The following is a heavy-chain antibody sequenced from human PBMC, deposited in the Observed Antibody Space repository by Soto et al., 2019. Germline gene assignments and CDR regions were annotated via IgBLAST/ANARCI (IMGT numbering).Heavy chain of an antibody. CDR2: IDYSGTT. CDR3: ARYVGGSDAFDI. Sequence: TLSLTCTGSGGSISTYYWSWIRQPPGKGLEWIGYIDYSGTTSYNPSLTSRVTMSVDTSKNQFSLRLSSVTTADTAVYYCARYVGGSDAFDIWGQGTMVTVSS. J-gene: IGHJ3*02. V-gene: IGHV4-59*01. CDR1: GGSISTYY. D-gene: IGHD5-12*01.